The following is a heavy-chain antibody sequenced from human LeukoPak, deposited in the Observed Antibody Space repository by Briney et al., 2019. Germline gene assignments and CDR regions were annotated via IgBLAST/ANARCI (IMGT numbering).Heavy chain of an antibody. CDR3: ASYGDHTYNWFDP. J-gene: IGHJ5*02. Sequence: SETLSLTCTVSGGSISSYYWSWIRQPPGKGLEWIGYIYYSGSTNYNPSLKSRVTISVDTSKNQFSLKLSSVTAADTAVYYCASYGDHTYNWFDPWGQGTLVTVSS. D-gene: IGHD4-17*01. CDR1: GGSISSYY. CDR2: IYYSGST. V-gene: IGHV4-59*01.